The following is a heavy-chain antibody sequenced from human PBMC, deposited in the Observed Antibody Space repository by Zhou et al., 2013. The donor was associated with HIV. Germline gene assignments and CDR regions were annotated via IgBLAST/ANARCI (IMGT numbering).Heavy chain of an antibody. Sequence: QGQLVQSGAEVKKPGASVKVSCKASGYSFTKYDLNWVRQVPGQGLEWMGRINPGGGNTGYARSFQGRLTMTRDSSINTVYMELSSLRSEDTAVYYCARARTTLHYYYYMDVWGKGTTVTVSS. J-gene: IGHJ6*03. V-gene: IGHV1-8*01. CDR3: ARARTTLHYYYYMDV. CDR2: INPGGGNT. CDR1: GYSFTKYD. D-gene: IGHD2-2*01.